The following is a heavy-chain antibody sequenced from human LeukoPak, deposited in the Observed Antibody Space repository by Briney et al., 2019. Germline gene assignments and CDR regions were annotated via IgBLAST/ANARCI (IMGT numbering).Heavy chain of an antibody. CDR1: GFTFDGYA. CDR2: ISWNSGSI. Sequence: GRSLRLSCAASGFTFDGYAMHWVRQGPGKGLEWVSGISWNSGSIGYADSVKGRFTISRDNAKNSLYLQMNSLRSEDTAAYYCATASTGYFQHWGQGTLVTVSS. D-gene: IGHD4-17*01. CDR3: ATASTGYFQH. J-gene: IGHJ1*01. V-gene: IGHV3-9*01.